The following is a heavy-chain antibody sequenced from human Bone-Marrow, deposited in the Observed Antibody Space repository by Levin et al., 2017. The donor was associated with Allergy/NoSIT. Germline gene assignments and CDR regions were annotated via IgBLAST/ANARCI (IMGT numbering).Heavy chain of an antibody. CDR1: GGSFSGYY. CDR3: ARGGVGLYY. D-gene: IGHD3/OR15-3a*01. V-gene: IGHV4-34*01. Sequence: SETLSLTCAVYGGSFSGYYWSWIRQPPGKGLEWIGEINHSGSTNYNPSLKSRVTISVDTSKNQFSLNLRSVTAADTAVYYCARGGVGLYYWGQGTLVTVSS. J-gene: IGHJ4*02. CDR2: INHSGST.